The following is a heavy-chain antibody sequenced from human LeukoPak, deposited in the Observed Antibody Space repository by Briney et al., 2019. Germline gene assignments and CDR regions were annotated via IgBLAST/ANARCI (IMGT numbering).Heavy chain of an antibody. CDR3: ARFGRIAAAGTGYYYYMDV. Sequence: PSETLSLTCAVYGGPFSGYYWSWIRQPPGKGLEWIGEINHSGSTNYNPSLKSRVTISVDTSKNQFSLKLSSVTAADTAVYYCARFGRIAAAGTGYYYYMDVWGKGTTVTVSS. J-gene: IGHJ6*03. CDR2: INHSGST. D-gene: IGHD6-13*01. CDR1: GGPFSGYY. V-gene: IGHV4-34*01.